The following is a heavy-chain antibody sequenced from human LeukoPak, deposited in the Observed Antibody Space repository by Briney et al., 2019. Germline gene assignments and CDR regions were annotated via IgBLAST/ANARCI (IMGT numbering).Heavy chain of an antibody. V-gene: IGHV3-23*01. Sequence: GGSLRFSCAASGFTFSSYAMSWVRQAPGNELEWISAISGSGGSTYYADSVKGRFTISRDNSKNTLYLQMNSLRAEDTAVYYCAKGPGGSYLNWFDPWGQGTLVTVSS. CDR1: GFTFSSYA. J-gene: IGHJ5*02. D-gene: IGHD1-26*01. CDR2: ISGSGGST. CDR3: AKGPGGSYLNWFDP.